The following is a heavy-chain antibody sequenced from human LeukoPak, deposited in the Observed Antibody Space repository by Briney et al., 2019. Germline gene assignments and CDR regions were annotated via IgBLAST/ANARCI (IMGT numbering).Heavy chain of an antibody. CDR1: GFTFSNYG. Sequence: GGSLRLSCGASGFTFSNYGMHWVRQAPGKGLEWVAFIRYDGNNKYYAASVKGRFTISRDNSKNTLYLQMNSLRAEDTAVYYCANDLGWIQLNLGRGQGTLVTVSS. D-gene: IGHD5-18*01. CDR3: ANDLGWIQLNLG. V-gene: IGHV3-30*02. J-gene: IGHJ4*02. CDR2: IRYDGNNK.